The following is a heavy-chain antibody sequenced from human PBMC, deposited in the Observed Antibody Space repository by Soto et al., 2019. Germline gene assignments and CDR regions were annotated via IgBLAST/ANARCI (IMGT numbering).Heavy chain of an antibody. Sequence: GGSLRLSCAASGFTFSSYEMNWVRQAPGKGLEWVSYISSSGSTVYYADSVKGRFTISRDNAKNSLYLKMNSLRAEDTAVYYCARGRDYDFWSGYYTGNWFDPWGQGT. CDR2: ISSSGSTV. J-gene: IGHJ5*02. D-gene: IGHD3-3*01. V-gene: IGHV3-48*03. CDR1: GFTFSSYE. CDR3: ARGRDYDFWSGYYTGNWFDP.